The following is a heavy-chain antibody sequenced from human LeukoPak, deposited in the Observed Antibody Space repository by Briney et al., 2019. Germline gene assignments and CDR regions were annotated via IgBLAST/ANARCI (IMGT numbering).Heavy chain of an antibody. CDR1: GYTFTSYD. CDR3: ARGYCSSTSCYLMDV. V-gene: IGHV1-8*03. Sequence: ASVKVSCKASGYTFTSYDINWVRPATGQRLEWMVWMNPNSGNTGYAQKFQGRVTITRNTSISTAYMELSSLRSEDTAVYYCARGYCSSTSCYLMDVWGKGTTVTVSS. CDR2: MNPNSGNT. J-gene: IGHJ6*03. D-gene: IGHD2-2*01.